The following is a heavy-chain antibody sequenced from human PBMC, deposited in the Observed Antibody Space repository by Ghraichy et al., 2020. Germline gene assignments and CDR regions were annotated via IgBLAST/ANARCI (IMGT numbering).Heavy chain of an antibody. CDR1: GGSITSLY. CDR3: ARRGQFGGYFDL. J-gene: IGHJ2*01. CDR2: VSHSGST. D-gene: IGHD3-10*01. Sequence: SQTLSLTCPVSGGSITSLYWNWIRQPPGKGLEWIGYVSHSGSTNYNPSLKSRVTISMDTSKNQFSLKLTSVTAADTAVYYCARRGQFGGYFDLWGRGTLVTVSA. V-gene: IGHV4-59*08.